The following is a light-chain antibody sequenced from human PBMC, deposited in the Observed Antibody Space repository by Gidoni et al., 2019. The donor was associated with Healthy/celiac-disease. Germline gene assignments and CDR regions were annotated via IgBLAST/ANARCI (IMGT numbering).Light chain of an antibody. Sequence: QSALTQPASVSGSPGQSITISCTGTSSDVGSYTLVSWYKQPPGKAPKLMIYEGSKRPSGVSNRFSGSKSGNTASLTISGLQAEDEADYYCCSYAGSSTVVVFGGGTKLTVL. V-gene: IGLV2-23*03. CDR1: SSDVGSYTL. CDR3: CSYAGSSTVVV. J-gene: IGLJ2*01. CDR2: EGS.